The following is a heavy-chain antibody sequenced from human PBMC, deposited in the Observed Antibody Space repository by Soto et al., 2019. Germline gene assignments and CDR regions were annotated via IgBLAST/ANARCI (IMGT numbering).Heavy chain of an antibody. CDR3: ARDRERVTVNGGIALGAMEV. V-gene: IGHV3-7*03. Sequence: GGSLRLSCAASGFTFNYYWMTWVRQAPGKGLECVANVKPDGSATFYADSLKGRFTISRDNAKNSVSLQMDSLRADDTAVYYCARDRERVTVNGGIALGAMEVWGHGTTVTVS. D-gene: IGHD3-22*01. CDR1: GFTFNYYW. J-gene: IGHJ6*02. CDR2: VKPDGSAT.